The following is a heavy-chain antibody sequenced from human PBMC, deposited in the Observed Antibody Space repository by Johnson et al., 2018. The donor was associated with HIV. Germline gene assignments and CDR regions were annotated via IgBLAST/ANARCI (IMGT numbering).Heavy chain of an antibody. CDR3: ARLYDSSGYGAFDI. CDR1: GFTFSDYY. D-gene: IGHD3-22*01. CDR2: IYSGGST. Sequence: VQLVESGGGLVKPGGSLRLSCAASGFTFSDYYMSWVRQAPGKGLEWVSVIYSGGSTYYADSVTGRFTISRDNSKNTLYLQMNSLRADDTAVYYCARLYDSSGYGAFDIWGQGTMVTVSS. V-gene: IGHV3-66*02. J-gene: IGHJ3*02.